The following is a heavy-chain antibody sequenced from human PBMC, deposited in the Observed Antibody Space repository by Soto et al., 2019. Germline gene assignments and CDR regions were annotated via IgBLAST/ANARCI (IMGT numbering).Heavy chain of an antibody. CDR3: ARDRYSSSSPDWFDP. V-gene: IGHV6-1*01. D-gene: IGHD6-13*01. J-gene: IGHJ5*02. Sequence: SPTLSLTCAISGDSVYSNSAAWNWIRQSPSRGLEWLGRTYYRSKWYNDYAVSVKSRITINPDTSKNQFSLQLNSVTPEDAAVYYCARDRYSSSSPDWFDPWGQGTLVTVSS. CDR1: GDSVYSNSAA. CDR2: TYYRSKWYN.